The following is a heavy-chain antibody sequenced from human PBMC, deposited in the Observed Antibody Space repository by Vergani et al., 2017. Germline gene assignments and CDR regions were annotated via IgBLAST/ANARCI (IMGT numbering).Heavy chain of an antibody. D-gene: IGHD1-1*01. J-gene: IGHJ6*02. CDR1: GGSFSGYY. CDR3: ARGGGTTTGTTYYYYYGMDV. Sequence: QVQLQQWGAGLLKPSETLSLTCAVYGGSFSGYYWSWIRQPPGKGLGWIGEINHSGSTNYNPSLKSRVPISVDTSKNQFSLKLSSVTAADTAVYYCARGGGTTTGTTYYYYYGMDVWGQGTTVTVSS. CDR2: INHSGST. V-gene: IGHV4-34*01.